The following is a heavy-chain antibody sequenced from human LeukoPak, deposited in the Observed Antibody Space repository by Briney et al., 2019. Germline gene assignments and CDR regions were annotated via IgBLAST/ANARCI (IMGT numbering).Heavy chain of an antibody. D-gene: IGHD4-23*01. CDR1: GGTFSSYA. CDR3: RVYGGPYYMDV. V-gene: IGHV1-69*13. J-gene: IGHJ6*03. Sequence: GASVKVSCKASGGTFSSYAISWVRQAPGQGLEWMGGIIPIFGTANYAQKFQGRVTITADESTSTAYMELSSLRSEDTAVYYCRVYGGPYYMDVWGKGTTVTISS. CDR2: IIPIFGTA.